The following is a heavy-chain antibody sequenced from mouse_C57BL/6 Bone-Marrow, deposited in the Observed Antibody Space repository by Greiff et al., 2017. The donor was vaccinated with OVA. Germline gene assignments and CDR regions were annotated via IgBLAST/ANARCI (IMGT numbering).Heavy chain of an antibody. J-gene: IGHJ1*03. D-gene: IGHD1-1*01. Sequence: QVQLQQPVAELVKPGASVKMSCKASGYTFTSYWITWVKQRPGQGLEWIGDIYPGSGSTNYNEKFKSKATLTVDTSSSTAYMQLSSLTSEDSAVYYCAREGIYYYGSWYFDVWGTGTTVTVSS. CDR3: AREGIYYYGSWYFDV. V-gene: IGHV1-55*01. CDR2: IYPGSGST. CDR1: GYTFTSYW.